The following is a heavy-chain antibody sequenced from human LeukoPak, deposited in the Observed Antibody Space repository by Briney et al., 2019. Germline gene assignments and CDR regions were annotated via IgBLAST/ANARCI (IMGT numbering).Heavy chain of an antibody. V-gene: IGHV4-59*01. Sequence: SETLSLTCIVSGGSISSYYWTWIRQPPGKGLEWLGYTYYSGSTSYNPSLKSRVIISLDTSKDQFSLKLSSVPAADTAVYYCAREGGSSWSTFDHWGQGTLVTVSS. CDR3: AREGGSSWSTFDH. D-gene: IGHD6-13*01. J-gene: IGHJ4*02. CDR2: TYYSGST. CDR1: GGSISSYY.